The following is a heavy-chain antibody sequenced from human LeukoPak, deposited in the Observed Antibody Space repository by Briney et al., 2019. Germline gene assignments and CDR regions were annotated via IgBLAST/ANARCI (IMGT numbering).Heavy chain of an antibody. CDR2: IYPGDSDI. J-gene: IGHJ6*03. CDR1: GYSFTSYW. D-gene: IGHD6-6*01. CDR3: ARTYFEYSSSSPNYYYYYYMDV. V-gene: IGHV5-51*01. Sequence: GESLKISCKGSGYSFTSYWIGWVRQMPGKGLEWMGIIYPGDSDIRYSPSFQGQVTISADKSTSTAYLQWSSLKASDTAMYYCARTYFEYSSSSPNYYYYYYMDVWGKGTTVTVSS.